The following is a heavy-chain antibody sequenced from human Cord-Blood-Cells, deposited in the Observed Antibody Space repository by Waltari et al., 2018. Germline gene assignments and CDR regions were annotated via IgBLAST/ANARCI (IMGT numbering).Heavy chain of an antibody. CDR3: ARAGSSSSFFAFDI. Sequence: QLQLQESGPGLAKPSENLSLTCTVSGGSISSSSYYWGWIRQPPGKGREWIGSIYYSGSTYYNPSLKSRVTISVDTSKNQFSLKLSSVTAADTAVYYCARAGSSSSFFAFDIWGQGTMVTVSS. CDR1: GGSISSSSYY. V-gene: IGHV4-39*01. J-gene: IGHJ3*02. CDR2: IYYSGST. D-gene: IGHD6-6*01.